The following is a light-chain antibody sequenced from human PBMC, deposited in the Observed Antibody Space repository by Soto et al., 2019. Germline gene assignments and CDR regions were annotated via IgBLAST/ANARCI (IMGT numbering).Light chain of an antibody. CDR2: GAS. V-gene: IGKV3D-15*01. CDR3: QQYNNWPAIT. Sequence: EIVMTQSPATLSVSPGERATLSCRASQSVSSNLAWYQQKPGQAPRLLIYGASNRATGIPDRFSGSGSGTECTLTISRLQSEDLAVYYCQQYNNWPAITFGQGTRLEIK. J-gene: IGKJ5*01. CDR1: QSVSSN.